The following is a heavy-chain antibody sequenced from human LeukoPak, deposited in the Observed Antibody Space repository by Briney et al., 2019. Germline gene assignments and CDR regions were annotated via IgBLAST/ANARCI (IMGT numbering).Heavy chain of an antibody. CDR2: INHSGST. CDR3: ARERPRYYDYVWGSYGGDAFDI. J-gene: IGHJ3*02. Sequence: PSETLSLTCAVYGGSFSGYYWSWIRQPPGKGLEWIGEINHSGSTNYNPSLKSRVTISVDTSKNQFSLKLSSVTAADTAVYYCARERPRYYDYVWGSYGGDAFDIWGQGTMVTVSS. D-gene: IGHD3-16*01. CDR1: GGSFSGYY. V-gene: IGHV4-34*01.